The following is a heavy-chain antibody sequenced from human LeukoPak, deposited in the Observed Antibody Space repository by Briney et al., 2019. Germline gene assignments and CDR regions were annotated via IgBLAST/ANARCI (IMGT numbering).Heavy chain of an antibody. Sequence: ASVKVSCKASGYTFTGYYIHWVRQAPGQGLEWMGWINPHSGGTNYAQKFQGRVTMTRDTSISTAYMELRRLTSDDTAVYYCARARYSSSWYHFDYWGQGALVSVSS. CDR3: ARARYSSSWYHFDY. CDR1: GYTFTGYY. CDR2: INPHSGGT. J-gene: IGHJ4*02. D-gene: IGHD6-13*01. V-gene: IGHV1-2*02.